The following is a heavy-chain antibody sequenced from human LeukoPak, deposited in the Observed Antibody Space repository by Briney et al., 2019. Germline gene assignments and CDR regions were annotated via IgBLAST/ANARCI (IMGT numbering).Heavy chain of an antibody. CDR3: ARDTYKFNTGYYFDY. V-gene: IGHV4-39*07. CDR2: IYYSGST. D-gene: IGHD1-14*01. CDR1: GGSISSSSYY. J-gene: IGHJ4*02. Sequence: SETLSLTCTVSGGSISSSSYYWGWIRQPPGKGLEWIGSIYYSGSTYYNPSLKSRVTISVDTSNNQFSLKLSSVTAADTAVYYCARDTYKFNTGYYFDYWGQGTLVTVSS.